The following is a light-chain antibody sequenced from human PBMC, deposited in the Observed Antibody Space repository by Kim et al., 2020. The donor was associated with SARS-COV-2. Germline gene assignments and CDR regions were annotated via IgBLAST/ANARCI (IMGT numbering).Light chain of an antibody. V-gene: IGLV6-57*02. J-gene: IGLJ3*02. CDR1: SGSSASNY. CDR2: EDN. CDR3: QSYDSSNHWV. Sequence: KPVTISCTGSSGSSASNYVQWYQQRPGSAPTTVIYEDNQRPSGVPDRFSGSIDSSSNSASLTISGLKTEDEADYYCQSYDSSNHWVFGGGTQLTVL.